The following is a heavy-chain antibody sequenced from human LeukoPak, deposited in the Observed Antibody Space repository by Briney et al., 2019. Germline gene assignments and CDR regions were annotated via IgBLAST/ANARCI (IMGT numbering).Heavy chain of an antibody. J-gene: IGHJ4*02. V-gene: IGHV3-23*01. CDR2: ISGSGGRT. D-gene: IGHD3-22*01. CDR1: GFTFSNYA. Sequence: GGSLRLSCAASGFTFSNYAITWVRQAPGKGLEWVSSISGSGGRTYYADSVKGRFTISRDNSKNTLCLQMNSLRAEDTAVYYCAKDRRRDSSGYDYWGQGTLVTVSS. CDR3: AKDRRRDSSGYDY.